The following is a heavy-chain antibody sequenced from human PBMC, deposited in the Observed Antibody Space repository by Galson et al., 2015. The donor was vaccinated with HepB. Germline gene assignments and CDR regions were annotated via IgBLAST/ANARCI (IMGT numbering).Heavy chain of an antibody. J-gene: IGHJ4*02. CDR1: GFSFDDYG. V-gene: IGHV3-20*04. CDR3: ARVVVGAINYFDY. Sequence: LRLSCAASGFSFDDYGMSWVRQAPGKGLEWVSGINWNGGSTGYADSVKGRFIISRDNAKNSLYLQMNSLRADDTALYYCARVVVGAINYFDYWGQGTLVTVSS. CDR2: INWNGGST. D-gene: IGHD1-26*01.